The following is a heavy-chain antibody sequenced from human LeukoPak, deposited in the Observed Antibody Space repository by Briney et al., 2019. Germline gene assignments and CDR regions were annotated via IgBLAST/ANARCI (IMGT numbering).Heavy chain of an antibody. D-gene: IGHD3-22*01. V-gene: IGHV1-46*01. CDR3: ARGFGPYYYDSTGYHNFDY. CDR1: GYTFTSYY. J-gene: IGHJ4*02. CDR2: INPSGGST. Sequence: VASVKVSCKASGYTFTSYYMHWVRQAPGQGLEWMGIINPSGGSTSYAQKFQGRVTMTRDTSTSTVYMELSSLRSEDTALYYCARGFGPYYYDSTGYHNFDYWGQGTLVTVSS.